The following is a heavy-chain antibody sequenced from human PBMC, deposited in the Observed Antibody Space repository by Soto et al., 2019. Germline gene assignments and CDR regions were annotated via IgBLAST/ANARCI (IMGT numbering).Heavy chain of an antibody. CDR3: AKTRGAMIYAISVYGMDV. CDR2: ISGSADST. CDR1: GFSFSSFA. V-gene: IGHV3-23*01. D-gene: IGHD2-8*01. Sequence: EVQLLESRGGFIHPGGSLRLSCAASGFSFSSFAMNWVRQAPGKGLEWVSIISGSADSTFYADSVKGRFTISRDNSKSTLYLQINSLRAEDTAVYYCAKTRGAMIYAISVYGMDVWGQGTMVTVSS. J-gene: IGHJ6*02.